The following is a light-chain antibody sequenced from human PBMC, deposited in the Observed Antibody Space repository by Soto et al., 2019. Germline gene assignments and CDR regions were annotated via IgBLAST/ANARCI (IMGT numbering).Light chain of an antibody. CDR2: DVS. Sequence: DIQMTQSRSTVSASVGPRFRLSCRASQNIERWQAWYQQKQGKAPKILLYDVSTLERGVPSRFSGSGYATEFNLTISDLQTDDFATYYCQQYQSDTWTFGQGTKVDI. V-gene: IGKV1-5*01. J-gene: IGKJ1*01. CDR1: QNIERW. CDR3: QQYQSDTWT.